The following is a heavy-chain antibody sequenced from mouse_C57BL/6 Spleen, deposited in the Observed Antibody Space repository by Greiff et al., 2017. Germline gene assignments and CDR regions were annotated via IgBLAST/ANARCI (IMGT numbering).Heavy chain of an antibody. D-gene: IGHD3-2*02. CDR1: GFTFNTYA. Sequence: EADGGLVQPKGSLKLSCAASGFTFNTYAMHWVRQAPGKGLEWVARIRSKSSNYATYYADSVKDRFTISRDDSQSMLYLQMNNLKTEDTAMYYCGRDGAQATLAWFAYWGQGTLVTVSA. CDR2: IRSKSSNYAT. CDR3: GRDGAQATLAWFAY. J-gene: IGHJ3*01. V-gene: IGHV10-3*01.